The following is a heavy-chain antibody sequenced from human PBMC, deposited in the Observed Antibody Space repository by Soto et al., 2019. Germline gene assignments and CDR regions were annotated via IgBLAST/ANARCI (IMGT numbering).Heavy chain of an antibody. D-gene: IGHD6-19*01. CDR1: GVTFTSYG. CDR2: VNAYNGNT. CDR3: AREAVSGRTGFDY. J-gene: IGHJ4*02. V-gene: IGHV1-18*01. Sequence: ASVKVSCKASGVTFTSYGISWVRQAPGQGLEWMGWVNAYNGNTNYAQKFQGRVTMTTDTSTSTAYMELRSLRSDDTAVYYCAREAVSGRTGFDYWGQGTLVTVSS.